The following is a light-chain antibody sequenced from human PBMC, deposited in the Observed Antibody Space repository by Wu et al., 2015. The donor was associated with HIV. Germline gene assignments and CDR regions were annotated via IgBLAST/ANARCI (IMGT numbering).Light chain of an antibody. CDR1: QDIFPY. CDR2: DAS. Sequence: AIQLTQSPSSLFASIGDRVNITCRASQDIFPYLAWYQQTPGKAPRVLIYDASTLQSGVSSRFSGSGSGADFTLTISGLQREDFAVYFCQQLNSFPLTFGQGSRLEI. CDR3: QQLNSFPLT. J-gene: IGKJ5*01. V-gene: IGKV1-13*02.